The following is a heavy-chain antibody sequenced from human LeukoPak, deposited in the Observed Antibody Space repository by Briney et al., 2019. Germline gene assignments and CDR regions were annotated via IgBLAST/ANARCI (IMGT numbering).Heavy chain of an antibody. CDR1: GGSISSSSYY. V-gene: IGHV4-39*01. CDR2: IYYSGST. Sequence: PSETLSLTCTVSGGSISSSSYYWGWIRQPPGKGLEWIGSIYYSGSTYYNPSLKSRVTISVDTSKNQFSLKLSSVTAADTAVYYCAGVYSSRLFGYWGQGTLVTVSS. J-gene: IGHJ4*02. CDR3: AGVYSSRLFGY. D-gene: IGHD6-13*01.